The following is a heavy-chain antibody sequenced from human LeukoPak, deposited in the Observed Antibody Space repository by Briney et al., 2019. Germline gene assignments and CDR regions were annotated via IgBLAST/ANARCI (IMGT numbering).Heavy chain of an antibody. CDR3: ARDSGYSGYPPDYYRDV. CDR2: IYTNGST. D-gene: IGHD5-12*01. J-gene: IGHJ6*03. Sequence: PSETLSLTCTVSGGSISSYYWNWVRQPAGKGLEWIGRIYTNGSTNYNPSLKSRVTLSVDTSKNQFSLKLSSVTAADTAVYYCARDSGYSGYPPDYYRDVWGKGATVTISS. V-gene: IGHV4-4*07. CDR1: GGSISSYY.